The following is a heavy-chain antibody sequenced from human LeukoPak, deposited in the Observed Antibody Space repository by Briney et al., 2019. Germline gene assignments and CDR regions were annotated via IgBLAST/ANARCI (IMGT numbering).Heavy chain of an antibody. Sequence: PGGSLRLSCAASGFTFSSYEMNWVRQAPGKGLEWVSYISSSGSTIYYADSVKGRFTISRDNAKNPLYLQMNSLRAEDTAVYYCARGGTSWGYYYYYMDVWGKGTTVTISS. V-gene: IGHV3-48*03. CDR2: ISSSGSTI. J-gene: IGHJ6*03. D-gene: IGHD2-2*01. CDR3: ARGGTSWGYYYYYMDV. CDR1: GFTFSSYE.